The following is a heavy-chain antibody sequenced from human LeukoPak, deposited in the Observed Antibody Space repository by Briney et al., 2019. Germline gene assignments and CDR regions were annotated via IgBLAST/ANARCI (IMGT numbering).Heavy chain of an antibody. CDR1: GFTFSSYA. J-gene: IGHJ4*02. CDR3: ARGMTNPFDY. V-gene: IGHV3-23*01. D-gene: IGHD4-17*01. Sequence: PGGSLGLSCAASGFTFSSYAMSWVRQAPGKGLEWVSAISGSGGSTYYADSVKGRFTISRDNSKNTLYLLMNSLRAEDTAVYYCARGMTNPFDYWGQGTLVTVSS. CDR2: ISGSGGST.